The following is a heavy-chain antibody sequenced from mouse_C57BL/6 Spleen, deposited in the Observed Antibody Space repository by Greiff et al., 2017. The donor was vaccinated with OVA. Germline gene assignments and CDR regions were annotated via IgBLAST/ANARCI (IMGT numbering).Heavy chain of an antibody. J-gene: IGHJ4*01. CDR1: GYTFTDYN. CDR3: AREEGYHYYAMDY. Sequence: EVQLQQSGPELVKPGASVKMSCKASGYTFTDYNMHWVKQSHGKSLEWIGYINPNNGGTSYNQKFKGKATLTVNKSSSTAYMELRSLTSEDSAVYYCAREEGYHYYAMDYWGQGTSVTVSS. CDR2: INPNNGGT. D-gene: IGHD2-2*01. V-gene: IGHV1-22*01.